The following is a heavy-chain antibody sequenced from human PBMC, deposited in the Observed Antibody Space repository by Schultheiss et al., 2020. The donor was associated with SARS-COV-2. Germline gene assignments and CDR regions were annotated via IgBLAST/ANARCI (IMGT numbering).Heavy chain of an antibody. Sequence: SETLSLTCTVSGGSISSGNYYWSWIRQPPGKGLEWIGYIYYSGSTNYNPSLKSRVTISVDTSKNQFSLKLSSVTAADTAVYYCARGRASYYYGSGRPLYWFDPWGQGTLVTVSS. V-gene: IGHV4-61*01. CDR1: GGSISSGNYY. J-gene: IGHJ5*02. CDR3: ARGRASYYYGSGRPLYWFDP. D-gene: IGHD3-10*01. CDR2: IYYSGST.